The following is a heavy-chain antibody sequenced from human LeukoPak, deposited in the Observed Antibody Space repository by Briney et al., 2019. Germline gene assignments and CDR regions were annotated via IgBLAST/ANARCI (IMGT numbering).Heavy chain of an antibody. D-gene: IGHD3-3*01. V-gene: IGHV3-30*02. Sequence: GGSLRLSCEGSGFTLSNFGIQWVRQAPGKGLQWVAFIRSHGGDKYYEDSVKGRFIVSRDNSKKIVYLEVNSLTAEDTGVYYCVTWRLAQGFDHWGQGSLVIVSS. CDR1: GFTLSNFG. CDR2: IRSHGGDK. CDR3: VTWRLAQGFDH. J-gene: IGHJ4*02.